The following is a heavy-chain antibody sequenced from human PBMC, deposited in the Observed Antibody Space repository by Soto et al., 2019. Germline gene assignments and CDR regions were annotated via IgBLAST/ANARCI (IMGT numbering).Heavy chain of an antibody. CDR3: ARDPHYYDTTGYCLDY. CDR2: INGDNGNT. J-gene: IGHJ4*02. D-gene: IGHD3-22*01. V-gene: IGHV1-3*01. Sequence: QVQLVQSGAEVKKPGASVKVSCKASGYTLSTYAMHWERQAPGQRVEWMGWINGDNGNTRYSQKFQGRVTITRDTSASTAYMELSSLRSEDTAVYYCARDPHYYDTTGYCLDYWGQGTLVTVSS. CDR1: GYTLSTYA.